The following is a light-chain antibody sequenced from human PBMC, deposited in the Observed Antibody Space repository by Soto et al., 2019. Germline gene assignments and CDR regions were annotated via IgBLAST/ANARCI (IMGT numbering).Light chain of an antibody. V-gene: IGKV3-20*01. CDR2: GAS. CDR1: QTINSNF. J-gene: IGKJ2*01. Sequence: EIVLTQSPVSLSLSPGERATLSCRASQTINSNFLAWFQQKPGLAPRLLIYGASRRASGIPDRFSGSVSGTDFALTISRLEPEDFAVYFGQQYGRSPFTFGQGTKLQIK. CDR3: QQYGRSPFT.